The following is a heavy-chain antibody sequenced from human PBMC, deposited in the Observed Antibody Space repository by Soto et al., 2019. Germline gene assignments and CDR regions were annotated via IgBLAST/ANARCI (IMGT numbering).Heavy chain of an antibody. CDR2: ISAYNGNT. V-gene: IGHV1-18*01. D-gene: IGHD3-16*02. J-gene: IGHJ4*02. Sequence: QVQLVQSGAEVKKPGASVKVSCKASGYTFTSYGIIWVRQAPGQGLEWMGWISAYNGNTNYAQKLQGRVTITTDTSTSTAYMELRSLRSDDTAVYYCARANLMITFGGVIVNYFDYWGQGTLVTVSS. CDR3: ARANLMITFGGVIVNYFDY. CDR1: GYTFTSYG.